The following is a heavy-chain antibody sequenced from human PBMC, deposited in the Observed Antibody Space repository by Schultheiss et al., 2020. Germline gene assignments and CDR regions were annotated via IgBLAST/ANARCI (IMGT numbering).Heavy chain of an antibody. V-gene: IGHV6-1*01. D-gene: IGHD2-15*01. CDR3: ARDVVVPARKSYQYYYYGMDV. CDR2: TYYRSNWYN. J-gene: IGHJ6*02. Sequence: SETLSLTCAISGDSVSSNSAAWNWIRQSPSRGLEWLGRTYYRSNWYNDYAVSVKSRINITPDTSKNQFSLQLNSVTAADTAIYYCARDVVVPARKSYQYYYYGMDVWGQGTTVTVSS. CDR1: GDSVSSNSAA.